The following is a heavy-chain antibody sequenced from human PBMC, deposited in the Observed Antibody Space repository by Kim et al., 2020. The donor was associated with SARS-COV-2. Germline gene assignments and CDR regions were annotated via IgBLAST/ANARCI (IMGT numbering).Heavy chain of an antibody. D-gene: IGHD3-3*01. V-gene: IGHV3-53*01. Sequence: DKGRLTISRHNSKNTLYLQMNSLRAEDTAVYYCAREYYDFWSGYHYYMDVWGKGTTVTVSS. CDR3: AREYYDFWSGYHYYMDV. J-gene: IGHJ6*03.